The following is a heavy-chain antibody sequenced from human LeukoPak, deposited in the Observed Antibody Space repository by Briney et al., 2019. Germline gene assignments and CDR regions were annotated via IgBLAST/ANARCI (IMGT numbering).Heavy chain of an antibody. CDR2: ISASDGTT. Sequence: ASVKVSCKASGYSFSIYGITWARQAPGQGLEYLGWISASDGTTNYAQKVQDRVTMTTDTSTSTAYLELRSLRSEDTAVYYCARCGAAVTTHFSHWGLGTLVTVSS. D-gene: IGHD4-17*01. CDR1: GYSFSIYG. J-gene: IGHJ4*02. CDR3: ARCGAAVTTHFSH. V-gene: IGHV1-18*01.